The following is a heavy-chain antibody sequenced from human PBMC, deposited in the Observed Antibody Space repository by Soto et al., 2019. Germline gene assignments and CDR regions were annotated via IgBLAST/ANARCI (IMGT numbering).Heavy chain of an antibody. CDR3: AREETAWPLAYGLDV. J-gene: IGHJ6*02. V-gene: IGHV3-21*01. CDR1: GFSFSTYS. D-gene: IGHD2-21*02. CDR2: IGRRSDI. Sequence: PGGSLRLSCEASGFSFSTYSMHWVRQAPGKGLGWVSSIGRRSDIYYADSVKGRFTISRDNAKNSVSLQMNSLRDEDTAVYYCAREETAWPLAYGLDVWGQGTTVTVSS.